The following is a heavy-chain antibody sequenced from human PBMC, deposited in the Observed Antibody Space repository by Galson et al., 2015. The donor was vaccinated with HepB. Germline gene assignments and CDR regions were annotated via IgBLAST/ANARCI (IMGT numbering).Heavy chain of an antibody. Sequence: SLRQSSPDYGFIFNDFYMTGMRQAPGKGPEWVSYISSDGVTKYYADSVKGRFTISRDNAKNSLYLQMSSLRADDTAMYYCARGAGWIDPWGQGTLVTVSS. CDR2: ISSDGVTK. V-gene: IGHV3-11*01. J-gene: IGHJ5*02. CDR3: ARGAGWIDP. D-gene: IGHD3-10*01. CDR1: GFIFNDFY.